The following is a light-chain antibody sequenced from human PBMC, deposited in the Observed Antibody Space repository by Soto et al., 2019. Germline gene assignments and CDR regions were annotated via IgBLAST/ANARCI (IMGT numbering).Light chain of an antibody. CDR2: DAS. CDR1: QSVRSY. J-gene: IGKJ4*01. Sequence: EIVLTQSPATLSLSPGERATLSCRASQSVRSYLAWYQQKPGQPPRLLIYDASTRATGIPARFSGGGSGTDFTLTISSLEPDDFAIYYCQHRSNWPPTFGGGTRVEIK. CDR3: QHRSNWPPT. V-gene: IGKV3-11*01.